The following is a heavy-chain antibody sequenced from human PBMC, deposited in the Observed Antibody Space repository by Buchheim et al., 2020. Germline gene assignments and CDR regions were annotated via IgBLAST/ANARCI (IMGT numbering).Heavy chain of an antibody. Sequence: QVQLVQSGAEVKKPGSSVKVSCKASGGTFSSYTISWVRQAPGQGLEWMGRIIPILGIANYAQKFQGRVTITADKSTSTAYMELSSLRSEDTAVYYCAGTFYDILTGYYKGRFDPWGQGTL. CDR1: GGTFSSYT. V-gene: IGHV1-69*02. J-gene: IGHJ5*02. D-gene: IGHD3-9*01. CDR3: AGTFYDILTGYYKGRFDP. CDR2: IIPILGIA.